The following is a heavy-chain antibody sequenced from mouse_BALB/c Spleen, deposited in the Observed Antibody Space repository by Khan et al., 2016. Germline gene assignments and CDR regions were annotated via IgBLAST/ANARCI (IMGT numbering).Heavy chain of an antibody. CDR3: AFGITTGYAMDY. D-gene: IGHD2-4*01. J-gene: IGHJ4*01. CDR1: GFNIKDTY. V-gene: IGHV14-3*02. CDR2: IDPANGNT. Sequence: VQLQQPGAELVKPGASVKLSCTASGFNIKDTYMHWVKQRPEQGLEWIGRIDPANGNTKYDPKFQGKATITADTSSNTAYLQLSSLTSEDTAVYYCAFGITTGYAMDYWGQGTSVTVSS.